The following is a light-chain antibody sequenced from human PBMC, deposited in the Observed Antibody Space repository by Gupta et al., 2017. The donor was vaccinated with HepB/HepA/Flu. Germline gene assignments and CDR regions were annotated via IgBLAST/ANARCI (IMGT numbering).Light chain of an antibody. CDR1: SSNIGINA. CDR3: AAWDDSLNGPV. J-gene: IGLJ2*01. CDR2: SNN. V-gene: IGLV1-44*01. Sequence: QSVLTQPPSASGTPGQRVTISCSGSSSNIGINAVNWYQQIPGTAPKLLIYSNNQLPSGVPDLLSGSNSGTSASLAISGLQSEDEADYFCAAWDDSLNGPVFGGGTKLTVL.